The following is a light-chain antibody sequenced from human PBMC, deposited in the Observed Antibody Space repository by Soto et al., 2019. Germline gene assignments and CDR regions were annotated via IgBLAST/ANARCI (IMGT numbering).Light chain of an antibody. CDR3: SSFAGSNIL. Sequence: QSVLTQPPSASGSPGQSVTISCTGTSSDVGRYNLVSWYQQHPGKAPKLLIHGVYKRPSGVPDRFSGSKSGNTASLTVSGLQGEDEADYYCSSFAGSNILFGTGTKVTVL. CDR1: SSDVGRYNL. CDR2: GVY. V-gene: IGLV2-8*01. J-gene: IGLJ1*01.